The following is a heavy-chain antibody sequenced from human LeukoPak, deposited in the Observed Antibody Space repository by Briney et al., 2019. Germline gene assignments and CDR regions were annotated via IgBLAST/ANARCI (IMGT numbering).Heavy chain of an antibody. CDR1: GFTFSSYS. CDR2: ISSSSSTI. V-gene: IGHV3-48*01. Sequence: GGSLRLSCAASGFTFSSYSMNWVRQAPGKGLEWVSYISSSSSTIYYADSVKGRFTISRDNSKNTLYLQMNSLRAEDTAVYYCARLGRYSYGYYFDYWGQGTLVTVSS. D-gene: IGHD5-18*01. CDR3: ARLGRYSYGYYFDY. J-gene: IGHJ4*02.